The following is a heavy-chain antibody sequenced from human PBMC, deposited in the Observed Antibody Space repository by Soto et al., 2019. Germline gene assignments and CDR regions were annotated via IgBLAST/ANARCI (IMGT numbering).Heavy chain of an antibody. D-gene: IGHD6-6*01. CDR3: AKDSIPYSSSYDLDH. CDR1: GFSFSGFA. CDR2: ITGTGVSI. V-gene: IGHV3-23*01. J-gene: IGHJ4*02. Sequence: EVQLLESGGGLVQPGGSLRLSCVASGFSFSGFAMSWVRQASGKGLVWVSSITGTGVSIYYADSVRGRCTISRDNSKNTLYLQMSSLRAEDTARYYCAKDSIPYSSSYDLDHWGRGALVTVSS.